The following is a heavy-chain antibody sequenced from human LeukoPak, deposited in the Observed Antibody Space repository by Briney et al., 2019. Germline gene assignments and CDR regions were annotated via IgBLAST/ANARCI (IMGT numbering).Heavy chain of an antibody. CDR2: IYYSGST. D-gene: IGHD6-13*01. CDR3: AREGSSSSREFDY. Sequence: SETLSLTCTVSGGSISSDYWSWIRQPPGKGLEWIGYIYYSGSTNYNPSLKSRVTISVDTSKNQFSLKLSSVTAADTAVYYRAREGSSSSREFDYWGQGTLVTVSS. V-gene: IGHV4-59*12. CDR1: GGSISSDY. J-gene: IGHJ4*02.